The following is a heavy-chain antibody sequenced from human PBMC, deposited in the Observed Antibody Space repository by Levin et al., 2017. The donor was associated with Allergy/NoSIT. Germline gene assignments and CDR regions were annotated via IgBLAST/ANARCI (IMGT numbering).Heavy chain of an antibody. CDR2: ISGSGDST. Sequence: GGSLRLSCAASGFTFSTYAMSWVRQAPGKGLEWVSAISGSGDSTYYADSVKGRFTISRDTSKNTLYVHMNSLRAEDTAVYYCAKAAIAAADTSSFDYWGQGTLVTVSS. D-gene: IGHD6-13*01. V-gene: IGHV3-23*01. CDR3: AKAAIAAADTSSFDY. J-gene: IGHJ4*02. CDR1: GFTFSTYA.